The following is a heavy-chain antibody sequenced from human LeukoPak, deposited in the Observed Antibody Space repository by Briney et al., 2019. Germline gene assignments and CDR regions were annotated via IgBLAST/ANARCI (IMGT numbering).Heavy chain of an antibody. CDR2: IGTSSTTI. V-gene: IGHV3-48*01. D-gene: IGHD3-3*01. J-gene: IGHJ6*03. Sequence: GGSLRLSCAASGFTFSSYTMNWVRQPPGKGLEWVSNIGTSSTTIYYADSVKGRFTISRDNAKNSLYLQMNSLRAEDTAVYYCARGTTSFWSGSHYYMDVWGKGTTVTVSS. CDR3: ARGTTSFWSGSHYYMDV. CDR1: GFTFSSYT.